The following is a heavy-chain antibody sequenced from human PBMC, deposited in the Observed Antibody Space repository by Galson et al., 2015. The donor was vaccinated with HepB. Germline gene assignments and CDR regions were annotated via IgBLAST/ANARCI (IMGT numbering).Heavy chain of an antibody. J-gene: IGHJ3*02. V-gene: IGHV3-30-3*01. CDR2: ISYDGSNK. CDR1: GFTFSNAW. Sequence: SLRLSCAASGFTFSNAWMSWVRQAPGKGLEWVAVISYDGSNKYYADSVKGRFTISRDNSKNTLYLQMNSLRAEDTAVYYCARDNRIGYYDREAGSAFDIWGQGTMVTVSS. CDR3: ARDNRIGYYDREAGSAFDI. D-gene: IGHD3-22*01.